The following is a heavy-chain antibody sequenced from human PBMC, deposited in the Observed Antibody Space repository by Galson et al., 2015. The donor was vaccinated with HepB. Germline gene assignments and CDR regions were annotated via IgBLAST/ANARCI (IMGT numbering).Heavy chain of an antibody. V-gene: IGHV2-70*11. J-gene: IGHJ6*02. CDR1: GSSLSTSRMC. Sequence: PALVKPTQTLTLTCPFSGSSLSTSRMCVSWVRQPPGKALAWLARIDRDDDKYYSTSLKTRPTIPKDTSKNQVVLTMTNMDPVDTATYYCARIEVTSYYYGMDVWGQGTTVTVSS. CDR3: ARIEVTSYYYGMDV. D-gene: IGHD2-21*02. CDR2: IDRDDDK.